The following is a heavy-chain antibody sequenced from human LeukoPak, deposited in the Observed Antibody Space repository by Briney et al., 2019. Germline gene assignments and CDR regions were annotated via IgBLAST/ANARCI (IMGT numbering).Heavy chain of an antibody. CDR1: GFTVSFKY. D-gene: IGHD3-10*01. J-gene: IGHJ3*02. V-gene: IGHV3-53*01. Sequence: GGSLRLSCGVSGFTVSFKYMRWARPAPGAALEGVSDIYSGGSTYYADSVKGRFTISGDKSKNPLHLQMNTLTAEDTALYYCTKDRDYDGSVANWGQGTMVTVSS. CDR3: TKDRDYDGSVAN. CDR2: IYSGGST.